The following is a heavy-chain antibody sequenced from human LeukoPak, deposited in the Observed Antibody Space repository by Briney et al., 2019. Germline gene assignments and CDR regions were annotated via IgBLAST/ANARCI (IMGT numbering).Heavy chain of an antibody. J-gene: IGHJ4*02. CDR1: GGSISSGSYY. Sequence: SETLSLTCTVSGGSISSGSYYWSWIRQPAGKGLEWIGRIYTSGSTNYNPYLKSRVTISVDTSKNQFSLKLSSVTAADTAVYYCAREANCSGGSCYPLDFDYWGQGTLVTVSS. V-gene: IGHV4-61*02. CDR3: AREANCSGGSCYPLDFDY. D-gene: IGHD2-15*01. CDR2: IYTSGST.